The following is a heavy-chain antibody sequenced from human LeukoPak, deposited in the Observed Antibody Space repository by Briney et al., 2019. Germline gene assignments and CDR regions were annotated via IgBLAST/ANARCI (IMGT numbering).Heavy chain of an antibody. D-gene: IGHD3-3*01. Sequence: GGSLRLSCAASGFTFSSYSMNWVRQAPGKGLEWVSSISSSSSYIYYADSVKGRFTISRDNAKNSLYLQMNSLRAEDTAVYYCARDRYYDFWSGSFDYWGQGTLVTVSS. CDR2: ISSSSSYI. CDR1: GFTFSSYS. V-gene: IGHV3-21*01. CDR3: ARDRYYDFWSGSFDY. J-gene: IGHJ4*02.